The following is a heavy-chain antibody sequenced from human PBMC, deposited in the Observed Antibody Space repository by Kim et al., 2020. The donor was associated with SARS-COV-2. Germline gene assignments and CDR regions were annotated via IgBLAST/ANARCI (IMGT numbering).Heavy chain of an antibody. J-gene: IGHJ4*02. Sequence: SETLSLTCTVSGGSISSSSYYWGWIRQPPGKGLEWIGSIYYSGSTYYNPSLKSRVTISVDTSKNQFSLKLSSVTAADTAVYYCAITAPYATVTQFDYWGQGTLVTVSS. D-gene: IGHD4-17*01. CDR3: AITAPYATVTQFDY. CDR1: GGSISSSSYY. CDR2: IYYSGST. V-gene: IGHV4-39*01.